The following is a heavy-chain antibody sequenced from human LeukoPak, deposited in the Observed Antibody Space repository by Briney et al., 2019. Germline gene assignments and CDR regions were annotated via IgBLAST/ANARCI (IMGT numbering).Heavy chain of an antibody. D-gene: IGHD2-2*01. Sequence: GASEKVSCKASGYTFTSYGISWVRQAPGQGLEWMGWISAYNGNTNYAQKLQGRVTMTTDTSTSTAYMELRSLRSDDTAVYYCARDWRRGIVVVVPAAAEYFQHWGQGTLVTVSS. J-gene: IGHJ1*01. CDR2: ISAYNGNT. CDR3: ARDWRRGIVVVVPAAAEYFQH. CDR1: GYTFTSYG. V-gene: IGHV1-18*01.